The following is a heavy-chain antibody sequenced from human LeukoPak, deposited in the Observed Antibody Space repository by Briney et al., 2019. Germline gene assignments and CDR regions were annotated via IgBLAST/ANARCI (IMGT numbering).Heavy chain of an antibody. J-gene: IGHJ3*02. Sequence: GGSLRLSCAASGFTFDDYGMSWVRQAPGKGLEWVSGINWNGGSTDYADSVKGRFTISRDNAKNSLYLQMNSLRAEDTALYYCARVVGGLRTYYYDSSSQGAFDIWGQGTMVTVSS. CDR1: GFTFDDYG. D-gene: IGHD3-22*01. CDR2: INWNGGST. V-gene: IGHV3-20*04. CDR3: ARVVGGLRTYYYDSSSQGAFDI.